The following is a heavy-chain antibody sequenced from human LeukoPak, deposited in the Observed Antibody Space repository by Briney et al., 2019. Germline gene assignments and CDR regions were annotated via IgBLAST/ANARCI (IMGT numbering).Heavy chain of an antibody. CDR2: IYYSGST. V-gene: IGHV4-39*01. D-gene: IGHD6-13*01. CDR3: ARQQQLVQEGVGY. J-gene: IGHJ4*02. Sequence: SETLSLTCTVSGGSISSSSYYWGWIRQPPGKGLEWIGSIYYSGSTYYNPSLKSRVTISVDTSKNQFSLKLSSVTAADTAVYYCARQQQLVQEGVGYWGQGTLVTVSS. CDR1: GGSISSSSYY.